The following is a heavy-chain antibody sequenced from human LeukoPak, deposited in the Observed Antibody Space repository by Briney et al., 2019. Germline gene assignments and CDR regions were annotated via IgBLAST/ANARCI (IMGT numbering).Heavy chain of an antibody. CDR2: VSPKTGDR. D-gene: IGHD2-21*02. Sequence: ALVKVSCKDSGYSFSNFHINWVRQASGQGLDGIGWVSPKTGDRGYALKFQGRVTMTSDTSETTVYMEVRSLTSEDTAVYYCARTPPKGDIDTWGQGTMVTVSS. CDR1: GYSFSNFH. CDR3: ARTPPKGDIDT. J-gene: IGHJ5*02. V-gene: IGHV1-8*01.